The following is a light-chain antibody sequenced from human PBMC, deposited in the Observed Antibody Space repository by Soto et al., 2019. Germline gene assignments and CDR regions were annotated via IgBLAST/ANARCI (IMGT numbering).Light chain of an antibody. Sequence: EIVLTQSPGTLSLSPGEGATLSCRASQSVSSSYLAWYQQKPGQAPRLLIYGASSRATGIPDRFSSSGSGTDFTLTISRLEPEDFAVYYCQQYANSPLTFGPGT. V-gene: IGKV3-20*01. CDR3: QQYANSPLT. CDR2: GAS. J-gene: IGKJ3*01. CDR1: QSVSSSY.